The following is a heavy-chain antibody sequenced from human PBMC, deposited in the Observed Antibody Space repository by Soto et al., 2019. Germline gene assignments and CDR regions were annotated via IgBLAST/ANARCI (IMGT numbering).Heavy chain of an antibody. V-gene: IGHV4-31*03. Sequence: QVQLQESGPGLVKPSQTLSLTCTVSGGSISSGGYYWSWIRQHPGKGLGWIGYIYYSGSTYYNPSLKSRVTISVDTSKNQFSLKLSSVTAADTAVYYCARARLAATVTTRYYYGMDVWGQGTTVTVSS. J-gene: IGHJ6*02. CDR1: GGSISSGGYY. D-gene: IGHD4-17*01. CDR2: IYYSGST. CDR3: ARARLAATVTTRYYYGMDV.